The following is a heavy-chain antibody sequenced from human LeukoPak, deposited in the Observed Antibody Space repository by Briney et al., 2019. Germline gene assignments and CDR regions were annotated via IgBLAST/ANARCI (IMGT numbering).Heavy chain of an antibody. Sequence: SETLSLTCTVSGVSVSSGSYYWSWLRQPPGKGLEWVVYIYYSGSTNYNPSLKSRVTISVDTSKNQFSLKLSSVTAADTAVYYCARGGEDYYDSSGYRPPLDYWGQGTLVTVSS. V-gene: IGHV4-61*01. CDR1: GVSVSSGSYY. CDR3: ARGGEDYYDSSGYRPPLDY. J-gene: IGHJ4*02. CDR2: IYYSGST. D-gene: IGHD3-22*01.